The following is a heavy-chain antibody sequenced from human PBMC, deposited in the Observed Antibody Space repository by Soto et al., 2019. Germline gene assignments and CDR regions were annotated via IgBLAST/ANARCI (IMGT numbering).Heavy chain of an antibody. V-gene: IGHV4-61*08. CDR2: IYYSGNT. Sequence: SETLSLTCTVSGGSISSGDYYWGWVRQPPGKGLEWIGYIYYSGNTNYNPSLKSRVTISVDTSKNQFSLKLSSVTAADTAVYYCARGNGDYAYYSDYWGQGILVTVSS. D-gene: IGHD4-17*01. J-gene: IGHJ4*02. CDR3: ARGNGDYAYYSDY. CDR1: GGSISSGDYY.